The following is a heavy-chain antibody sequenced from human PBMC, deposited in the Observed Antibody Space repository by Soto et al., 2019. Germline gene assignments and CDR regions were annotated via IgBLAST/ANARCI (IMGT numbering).Heavy chain of an antibody. CDR3: ARAAVNYYDSSGYCDWFDP. CDR2: IYYSGST. V-gene: IGHV4-31*03. D-gene: IGHD3-22*01. J-gene: IGHJ5*02. CDR1: GGSISSGGYY. Sequence: SETLSLTCTVSGGSISSGGYYWSWIRQHPGKGLEWIGYIYYSGSTYYNPSLKSRVTISVDTSKNQFSLKLSSVTAADTAVYYCARAAVNYYDSSGYCDWFDPWGQGTLVTVS.